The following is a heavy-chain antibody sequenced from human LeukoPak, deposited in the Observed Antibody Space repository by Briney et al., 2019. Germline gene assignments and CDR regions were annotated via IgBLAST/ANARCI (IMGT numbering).Heavy chain of an antibody. Sequence: GGSLRLSCAASGFTFSTYGMHWVRQAPGKGLEWVAFIRDNDSDKYYADSVKGRFTISRDNSKNTLYLQMNSLTPDDTALYYCARDQSHHDSSGSLYDPWGQGTLVTVSS. V-gene: IGHV3-30*02. D-gene: IGHD3-22*01. J-gene: IGHJ5*02. CDR1: GFTFSTYG. CDR2: IRDNDSDK. CDR3: ARDQSHHDSSGSLYDP.